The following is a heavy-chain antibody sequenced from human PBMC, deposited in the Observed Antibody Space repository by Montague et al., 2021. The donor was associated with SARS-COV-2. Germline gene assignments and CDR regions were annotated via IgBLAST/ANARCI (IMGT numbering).Heavy chain of an antibody. V-gene: IGHV3-48*03. J-gene: IGHJ6*02. CDR3: ARKSGYYYYYGMDV. D-gene: IGHD3-3*01. CDR1: GFTFSSYE. CDR2: ISSSGSTI. Sequence: SLRLSCAASGFTFSSYEMNWVRQAPGKGLEWVSYISSSGSTIYYADSVKGRFTISRDNAKNSLYLRMNSLRAEDTAVYYCARKSGYYYYYGMDVWGQGTTVTVSS.